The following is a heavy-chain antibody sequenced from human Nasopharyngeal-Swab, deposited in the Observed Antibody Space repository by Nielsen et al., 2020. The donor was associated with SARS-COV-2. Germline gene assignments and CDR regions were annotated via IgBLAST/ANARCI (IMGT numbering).Heavy chain of an antibody. CDR3: ARRAARDGYNYEVDP. V-gene: IGHV5-51*01. J-gene: IGHJ5*02. Sequence: GESLKISCLASGYSFVNHWIGWVRQTPGKGLEWMGMVYPGNSEIAYSPSFQGQITISADKSINTAYLQWNSLRASDTAMYFCARRAARDGYNYEVDPWGQGTLVTVSS. D-gene: IGHD5-24*01. CDR1: GYSFVNHW. CDR2: VYPGNSEI.